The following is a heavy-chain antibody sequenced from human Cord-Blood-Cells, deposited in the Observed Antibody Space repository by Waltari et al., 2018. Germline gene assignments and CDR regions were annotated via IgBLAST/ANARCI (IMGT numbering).Heavy chain of an antibody. V-gene: IGHV3-33*01. CDR2: IWYDGSNK. CDR1: GFTFRSYG. D-gene: IGHD6-6*01. J-gene: IGHJ3*02. CDR3: ARDQSSSSAFDI. Sequence: QVQLVESGGGVVQPGRSLRLSCAASGFTFRSYGMHWVRQAPGKGLEWVAVIWYDGSNKYYADSVKGRFTISRDNSKNTLYQQMNSLRAEDTAVYYCARDQSSSSAFDIWGQGTMVTVSS.